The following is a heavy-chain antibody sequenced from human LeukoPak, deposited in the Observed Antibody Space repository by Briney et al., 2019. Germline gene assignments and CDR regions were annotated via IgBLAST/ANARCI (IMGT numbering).Heavy chain of an antibody. V-gene: IGHV4-59*01. Sequence: PSETLSLTCTVSGGSISSYYWSWLRQPPGKGLEWIGYIYYSGSTNYNPSLKSRVTISVDTSKNQFSLKLSSVTAADTAVYYCARASLGSTYYYGSGSYYSRAFDIWGQGTMVTVSS. J-gene: IGHJ3*02. D-gene: IGHD3-10*01. CDR1: GGSISSYY. CDR2: IYYSGST. CDR3: ARASLGSTYYYGSGSYYSRAFDI.